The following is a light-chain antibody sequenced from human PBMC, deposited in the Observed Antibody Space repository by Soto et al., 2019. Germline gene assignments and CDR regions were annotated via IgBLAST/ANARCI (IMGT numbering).Light chain of an antibody. Sequence: DIQLTQSPSFLSASVGDRVTITCRASQAINTDLAWYQQKPGKAPKLLIFAASTLQNGVPSRFSGSGSGTEFTVIITSLQPEDFATYYCQQRKSYPITFGQGTLLEIK. CDR1: QAINTD. V-gene: IGKV1-9*01. CDR2: AAS. CDR3: QQRKSYPIT. J-gene: IGKJ5*01.